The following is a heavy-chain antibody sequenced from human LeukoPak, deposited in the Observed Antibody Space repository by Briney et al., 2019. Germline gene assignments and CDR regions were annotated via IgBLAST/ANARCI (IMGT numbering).Heavy chain of an antibody. CDR2: ISYDGSNK. CDR1: GFTFSSYG. J-gene: IGHJ4*02. D-gene: IGHD4-17*01. CDR3: AKSPYQPLDYGDYAYFDY. Sequence: GGSLRLSCAASGFTFSSYGMHRVRQAPGKGLEWVAVISYDGSNKYYADSVKGRFTISRDNSKNTLYLQMNSLRAEDTAVYYCAKSPYQPLDYGDYAYFDYWGQGTLVTVSS. V-gene: IGHV3-30*18.